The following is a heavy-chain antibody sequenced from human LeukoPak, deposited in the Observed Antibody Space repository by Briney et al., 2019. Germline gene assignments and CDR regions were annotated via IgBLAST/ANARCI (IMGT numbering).Heavy chain of an antibody. V-gene: IGHV1-18*01. Sequence: ASVKVSCKASGYTCTSYGISWVRQAPGQGLEWMGWISAYNGNTNYAQRVQGRVTMTTDTSTSTAYMELRSLRSDDTAVYYCARDVDTSMAYYFDCWGQGTLVTVSS. J-gene: IGHJ4*02. CDR1: GYTCTSYG. D-gene: IGHD5-18*01. CDR2: ISAYNGNT. CDR3: ARDVDTSMAYYFDC.